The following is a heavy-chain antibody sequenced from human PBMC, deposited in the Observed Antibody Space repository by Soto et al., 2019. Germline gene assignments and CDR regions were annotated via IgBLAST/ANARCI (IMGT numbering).Heavy chain of an antibody. CDR2: IKQDGSEK. Sequence: EVQLVESGGGLVQPGGNLRLSCAASGFSFSSYWMSWVRQAPGKGLEWVANIKQDGSEKYYVDSVKGRFTISRDNAKNSLYLQMNSLRYEDTAVYYCARGYDFWSGYTAFGSWGQGTLVTVYS. J-gene: IGHJ4*02. CDR1: GFSFSSYW. D-gene: IGHD3-3*01. V-gene: IGHV3-7*01. CDR3: ARGYDFWSGYTAFGS.